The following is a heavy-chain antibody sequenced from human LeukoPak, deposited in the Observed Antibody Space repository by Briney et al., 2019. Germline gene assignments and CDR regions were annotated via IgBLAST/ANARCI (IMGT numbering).Heavy chain of an antibody. CDR1: GFTFSDYY. D-gene: IGHD2-15*01. Sequence: GGSLRLSCAASGFTFSDYYMSWIRQAPGKGLEWISYISSSGSTIYYADSVKGRFTISRDNAKNSLYLQMNSPRAEDTAVYYCARALGYCSGGSCYSADYWGQGTLVTVSS. CDR3: ARALGYCSGGSCYSADY. CDR2: ISSSGSTI. V-gene: IGHV3-11*01. J-gene: IGHJ4*02.